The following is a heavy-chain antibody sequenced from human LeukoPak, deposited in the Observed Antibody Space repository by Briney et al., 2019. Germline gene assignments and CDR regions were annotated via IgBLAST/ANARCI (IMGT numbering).Heavy chain of an antibody. V-gene: IGHV4-39*07. J-gene: IGHJ4*02. CDR2: IYYSGST. CDR3: ARAYYVYYFDY. Sequence: SETLSLTCTVSGGSIRSSSYYWGWIRQPPGKGLEWIGSIYYSGSTYYNPSLKSRLTISVDTSKNQFSLKLSSVTAADTAVYYCARAYYVYYFDYWGQGTLVTVSS. D-gene: IGHD3-16*01. CDR1: GGSIRSSSYY.